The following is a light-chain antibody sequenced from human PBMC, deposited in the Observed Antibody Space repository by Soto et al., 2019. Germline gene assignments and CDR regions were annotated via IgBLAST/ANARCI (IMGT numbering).Light chain of an antibody. V-gene: IGKV3-20*01. CDR1: QVVSSNY. CDR2: GAS. CDR3: QQYATLPVA. J-gene: IGKJ2*01. Sequence: EIVLTQSPDTLSLSPGARATLSCRASQVVSSNYLAGYQQKPGQAPRLLIYGASSRATGIPDRFSGSGSGTDFNLTITRLYPEDFAVYFCQQYATLPVAFGQGNKLEIK.